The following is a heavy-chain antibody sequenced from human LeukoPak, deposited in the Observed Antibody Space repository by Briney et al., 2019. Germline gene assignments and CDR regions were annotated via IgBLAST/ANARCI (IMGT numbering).Heavy chain of an antibody. CDR3: ARSNPNRNALDL. Sequence: PGGSLRLSCAASGFTLNSYLMSWVRQAPGRGLEWVANIKKDGSEESYLDSVKGRFTVSRDNAKNSLFLQMNSLRGEDTAVYYCARSNPNRNALDLWGHGTMVTISS. CDR2: IKKDGSEE. CDR1: GFTLNSYL. D-gene: IGHD1-14*01. J-gene: IGHJ3*01. V-gene: IGHV3-7*01.